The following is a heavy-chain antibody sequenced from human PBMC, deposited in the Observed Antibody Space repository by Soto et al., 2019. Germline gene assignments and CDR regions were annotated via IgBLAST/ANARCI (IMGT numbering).Heavy chain of an antibody. CDR1: GFTFKSYW. CDR3: ARESEDLTSNFDY. Sequence: EAQVVESGGGLVQAGGSLRLSCAASGFTFKSYWMTWVRQAPGKGLEWVANINQDGSEKNYAESVKGRVTISRDNANDSVFLQVDSLRVEDSAVYFCARESEDLTSNFDYWGQGTLVTVSS. V-gene: IGHV3-7*03. J-gene: IGHJ4*02. CDR2: INQDGSEK.